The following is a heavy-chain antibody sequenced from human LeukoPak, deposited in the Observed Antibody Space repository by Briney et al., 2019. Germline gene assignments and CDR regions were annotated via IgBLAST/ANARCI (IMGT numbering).Heavy chain of an antibody. CDR1: GYTFTSYG. V-gene: IGHV1-2*02. CDR2: INPNSGGT. Sequence: GASVKVSCKASGYTFTSYGISWVRQAPGQGLEWMGWINPNSGGTNYAQKFQGRVTMTRDTSISTAYMELSRLRSDDTAVYYCARIAAAGPEWWFDPWGQGTLVTVSS. J-gene: IGHJ5*02. CDR3: ARIAAAGPEWWFDP. D-gene: IGHD6-13*01.